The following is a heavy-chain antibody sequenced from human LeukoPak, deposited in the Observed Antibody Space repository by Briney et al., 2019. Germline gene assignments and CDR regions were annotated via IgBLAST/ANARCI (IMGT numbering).Heavy chain of an antibody. CDR3: ARDRIGDIGGYLDY. D-gene: IGHD3-22*01. J-gene: IGHJ4*02. CDR2: INAGSGNT. Sequence: RASVKVSCKASGYTFINYAMHWVRQAPGERLEWMGWINAGSGNTKYSQRFQDRVTITRDTSASTAYMELSSLRSEDTAVYYCARDRIGDIGGYLDYWGQGTLVTVSS. CDR1: GYTFINYA. V-gene: IGHV1-3*01.